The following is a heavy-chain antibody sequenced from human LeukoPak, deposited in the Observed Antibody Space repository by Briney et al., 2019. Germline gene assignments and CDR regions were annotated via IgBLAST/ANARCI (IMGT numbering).Heavy chain of an antibody. D-gene: IGHD5-12*01. Sequence: SGPALVKPTQTLTLTCTFSGSSLSTSGMCVSWIRQPPGKALEWLALIDWDDDKYYSTSLKTRLTISKDTSKNQVVLTMTNMDPVDTATYYCARMPWLRNYFDYWGQGTLVTVSS. CDR1: GSSLSTSGMC. CDR2: IDWDDDK. V-gene: IGHV2-70*01. CDR3: ARMPWLRNYFDY. J-gene: IGHJ4*02.